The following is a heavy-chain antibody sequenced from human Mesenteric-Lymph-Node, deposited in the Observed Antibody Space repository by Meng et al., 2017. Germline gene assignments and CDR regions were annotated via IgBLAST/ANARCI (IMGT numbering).Heavy chain of an antibody. CDR2: IIPIFGTA. CDR1: GGTFSSYA. CDR3: ATYSSGWSGVDY. J-gene: IGHJ4*02. V-gene: IGHV1-69*05. Sequence: SVKVSCKASGGTFSSYAISWVRQAPGQGLEWMGGIIPIFGTANYAQKFQGRVTITTDESTSTAYMELSSLRSEDTAVYYCATYSSGWSGVDYWGQGTQVTGAS. D-gene: IGHD6-19*01.